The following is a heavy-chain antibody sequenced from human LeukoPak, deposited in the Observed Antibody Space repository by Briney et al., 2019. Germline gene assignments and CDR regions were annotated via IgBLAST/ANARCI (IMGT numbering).Heavy chain of an antibody. CDR3: ARRIPGSGRNDH. CDR1: GGSISSSGYY. J-gene: IGHJ5*02. CDR2: IYYTGST. D-gene: IGHD3-10*01. V-gene: IGHV4-39*01. Sequence: PSETLSLTCIVSGGSISSSGYYWGWIRQPPGKALEWIGNIYYTGSTYYNPSLKSRVTISVDTSKNQFSLKVRSVTAADTAVYFCARRIPGSGRNDHWGQGTLVTVSS.